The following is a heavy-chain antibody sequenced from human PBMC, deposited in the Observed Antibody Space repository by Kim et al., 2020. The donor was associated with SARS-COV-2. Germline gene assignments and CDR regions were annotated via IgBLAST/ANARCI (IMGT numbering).Heavy chain of an antibody. CDR2: IYPGDSDT. Sequence: GESLKISCKGSGYSFTSYWIGWVRQMPGKGLEWMGIIYPGDSDTRYSPSFQGQVTISADKSISTAYLQWSSLKASDTAMYYCARRGGGWKWVSADEWGVDYWGQGTLVTVSS. D-gene: IGHD6-19*01. J-gene: IGHJ4*02. CDR3: ARRGGGWKWVSADEWGVDY. V-gene: IGHV5-51*01. CDR1: GYSFTSYW.